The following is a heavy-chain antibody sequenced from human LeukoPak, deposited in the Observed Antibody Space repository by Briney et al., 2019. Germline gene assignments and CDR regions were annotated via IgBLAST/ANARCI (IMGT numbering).Heavy chain of an antibody. Sequence: GGSLRLPCAASGFTFSSYAMSWVRQAPGKGLEWVSAISGSGGSTYYADSVKGRFTISRDNSKNTLYLQMNSLRAEDTAVYYCATNHVHDYGDYEVDYWGQGTLVTVSS. V-gene: IGHV3-23*01. D-gene: IGHD4-17*01. J-gene: IGHJ4*02. CDR1: GFTFSSYA. CDR3: ATNHVHDYGDYEVDY. CDR2: ISGSGGST.